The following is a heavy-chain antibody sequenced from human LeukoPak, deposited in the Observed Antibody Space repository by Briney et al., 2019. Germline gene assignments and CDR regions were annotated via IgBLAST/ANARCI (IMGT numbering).Heavy chain of an antibody. V-gene: IGHV1-69*13. J-gene: IGHJ3*02. D-gene: IGHD6-19*01. Sequence: SVKVSCKASGGTFSSYAISWVRQAPGQGFEWMGGIIPIFGTANYAQKFQGRVTITADESTSTAYMELSSLRSEDTAVYYCAREGNEAVAGTGAFDIWGQGTMVTVSS. CDR2: IIPIFGTA. CDR3: AREGNEAVAGTGAFDI. CDR1: GGTFSSYA.